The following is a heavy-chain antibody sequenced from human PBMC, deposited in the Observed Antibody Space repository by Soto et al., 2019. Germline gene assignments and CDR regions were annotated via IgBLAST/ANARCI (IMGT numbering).Heavy chain of an antibody. V-gene: IGHV3-23*01. J-gene: IGHJ4*02. CDR1: GFTFSSYS. CDR2: ISGSGGST. D-gene: IGHD3-22*01. Sequence: LRLSCAASGFTFSSYSMSWVRQAPGKGLEWVSAISGSGGSTYYADSVKGRFTISRDNSKNTLYLQMNSLRAEDTAVYYCAKDPPYDSSGYYYWGQGTLVTVSS. CDR3: AKDPPYDSSGYYY.